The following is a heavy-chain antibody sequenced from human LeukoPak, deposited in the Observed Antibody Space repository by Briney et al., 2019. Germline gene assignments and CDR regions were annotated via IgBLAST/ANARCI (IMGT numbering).Heavy chain of an antibody. CDR2: ITPSSGYI. CDR3: AREAGAGFDY. Sequence: AGGSLRLSCAASGFTFSNYRMNWVRQAPGKGLEWVSCITPSSGYIYYADSVKGRFTISRDNAKNSLHLQMNSLRAEDAAVYYCAREAGAGFDYWGQGTLVTVSS. J-gene: IGHJ4*02. D-gene: IGHD6-19*01. CDR1: GFTFSNYR. V-gene: IGHV3-21*01.